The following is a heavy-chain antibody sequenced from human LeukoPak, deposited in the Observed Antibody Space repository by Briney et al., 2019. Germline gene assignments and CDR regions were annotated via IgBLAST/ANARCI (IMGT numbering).Heavy chain of an antibody. CDR1: GDTFTDYY. D-gene: IGHD4-17*01. J-gene: IGHJ3*02. CDR3: RLGSDMTTVTTVPLDAFDI. CDR2: VDPEDGET. Sequence: ATVKISCKVSGDTFTDYYMHWVQQAPGKGLEWMGLVDPEDGETIYAEKFQGRVTITADTSTDTAYMELSSLRSEDTAVYYCRLGSDMTTVTTVPLDAFDIWGQGTMVTVSS. V-gene: IGHV1-69-2*01.